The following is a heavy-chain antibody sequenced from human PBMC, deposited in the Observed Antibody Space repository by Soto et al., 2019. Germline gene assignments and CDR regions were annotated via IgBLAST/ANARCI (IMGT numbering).Heavy chain of an antibody. J-gene: IGHJ4*02. CDR3: AREGTTYYDYVWGSYRDYYFDY. D-gene: IGHD3-16*02. V-gene: IGHV1-69*01. CDR1: GGTFRSYA. Sequence: QVQLVQSGAEVKKPGSSVKVSCKASGGTFRSYAISWVRQAPGQGLEWMGGIIPIFGTANYAQKFQGRVTITADESTSTAYMELSSLRSEDTAVYYCAREGTTYYDYVWGSYRDYYFDYWGQGTLVTVSS. CDR2: IIPIFGTA.